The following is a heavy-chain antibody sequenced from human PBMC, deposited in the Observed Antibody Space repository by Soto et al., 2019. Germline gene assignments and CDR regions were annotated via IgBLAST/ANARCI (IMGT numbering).Heavy chain of an antibody. Sequence: QVQLVQSGAEVKRPGASVMVSCKASGYTFTMSGISWVRQAPGQGLEWLGWISPYNGNTDYAQKVQGRATWTRDTSTSTVYMELRRLRPDDTAVYYCAREDYYYDSSGNGGTEFDSWGQGTLVTVAA. J-gene: IGHJ4*02. CDR1: GYTFTMSG. CDR2: ISPYNGNT. D-gene: IGHD3-22*01. CDR3: AREDYYYDSSGNGGTEFDS. V-gene: IGHV1-18*01.